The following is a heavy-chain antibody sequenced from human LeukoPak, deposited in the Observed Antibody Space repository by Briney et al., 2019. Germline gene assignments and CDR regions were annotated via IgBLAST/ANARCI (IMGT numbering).Heavy chain of an antibody. V-gene: IGHV3-30*02. CDR3: AKSSSSSKGYYYYYMDV. CDR1: GFTFSNYG. J-gene: IGHJ6*03. D-gene: IGHD6-6*01. Sequence: GGSLRLSCAASGFTFSNYGIHWVRQAPGKGLEWVAVIWYGGSNKYYADSVKGRFTISRDNSKNTLYLQMNSLRAEDTAVYYCAKSSSSSKGYYYYYMDVWGKGTTVTVSS. CDR2: IWYGGSNK.